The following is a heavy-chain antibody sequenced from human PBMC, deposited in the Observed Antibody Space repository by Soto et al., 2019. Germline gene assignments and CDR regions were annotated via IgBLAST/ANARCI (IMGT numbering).Heavy chain of an antibody. CDR3: ARGGHVVVVTAALDF. D-gene: IGHD2-21*02. CDR1: GDTFTDYY. Sequence: QVQLVQSGAEVKKPGTSVKVSCKASGDTFTDYYIHWVRQAPGQGLEWMGTVNPSGGHTTYAQHSQGRMTXTXXXSXXTLYMELTSLTSEDTAVYYCARGGHVVVVTAALDFWGQGTLVTVSS. J-gene: IGHJ4*02. V-gene: IGHV1-46*01. CDR2: VNPSGGHT.